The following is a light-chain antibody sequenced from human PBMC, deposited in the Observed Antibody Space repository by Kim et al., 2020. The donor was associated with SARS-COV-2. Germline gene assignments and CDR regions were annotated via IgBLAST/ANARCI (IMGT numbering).Light chain of an antibody. CDR2: AAS. CDR3: QKSYSTPYS. V-gene: IGKV1-39*01. CDR1: QSISSY. J-gene: IGKJ2*03. Sequence: DIQMTQSPSSLSASVGDRVTITCRASQSISSYLNWYQQKPGKAPKLLIYAASSLQSGVPSSFSGSGSGTDFTLTISSLQPEVFAAYYCQKSYSTPYSFGEGTRLEI.